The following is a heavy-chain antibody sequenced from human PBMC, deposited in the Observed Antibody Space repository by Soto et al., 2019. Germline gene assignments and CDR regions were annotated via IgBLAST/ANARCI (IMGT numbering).Heavy chain of an antibody. D-gene: IGHD3-10*01. CDR1: GDSIRSGDYF. V-gene: IGHV4-39*02. CDR3: VRCRLRGRWYFDL. J-gene: IGHJ2*01. Sequence: QLQESGPGLVKPSETLSVTCTVSGDSIRSGDYFWGWVRQTPGKALEWIGSFSDGDTTYYNPSLRTPVTLSLYTSKNHFSLRVTSVTAADTAFSFCVRCRLRGRWYFDLWGRGTLITVSS. CDR2: FSDGDTT.